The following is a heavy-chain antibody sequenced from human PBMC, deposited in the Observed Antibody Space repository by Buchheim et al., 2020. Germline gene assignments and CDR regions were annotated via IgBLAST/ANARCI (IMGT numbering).Heavy chain of an antibody. J-gene: IGHJ4*02. CDR3: AKRDSSGYYYFDH. V-gene: IGHV3-23*01. CDR1: GFTFSGYA. D-gene: IGHD6-19*01. CDR2: INGGGGSK. Sequence: EVQLLESGGGLVQPGGSLRLSCAASGFTFSGYAMSWVRQAPGKGLEWVSAINGGGGSKFYADSVKGRFTISRDNSRNTLYFQMNSLRAEDTAVYYCAKRDSSGYYYFDHWGQGTL.